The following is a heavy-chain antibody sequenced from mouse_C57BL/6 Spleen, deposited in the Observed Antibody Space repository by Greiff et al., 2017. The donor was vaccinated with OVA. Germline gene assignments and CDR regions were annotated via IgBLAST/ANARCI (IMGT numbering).Heavy chain of an antibody. Sequence: QVQLQQSGAELMKPGASVKLSCKATGYTFTGYWIEWVKQRPGHGLEWIGEILPGSGSTNYNEKFKGKATFTADTSSNTAYMKLSSLTTEDSAIYYCARSPGYYGNHLRPSGFAYWGKGTLVTVSA. J-gene: IGHJ3*01. CDR2: ILPGSGST. CDR3: ARSPGYYGNHLRPSGFAY. D-gene: IGHD2-1*01. CDR1: GYTFTGYW. V-gene: IGHV1-9*01.